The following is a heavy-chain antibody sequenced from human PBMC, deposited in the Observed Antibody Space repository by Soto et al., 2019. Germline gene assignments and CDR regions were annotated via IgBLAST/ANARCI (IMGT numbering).Heavy chain of an antibody. D-gene: IGHD1-7*01. CDR1: GGSFTSNNW. J-gene: IGHJ4*02. CDR2: IYRTGST. Sequence: PSETLSLTCAVSGGSFTSNNWWTWVRQPPGQGLEWIGEIYRTGSTNYNPSLKSRVTISLDKSENQFSLTVTSMTAADTAVYYCASRYPGTSVDYWGQGTLVTVSS. V-gene: IGHV4-4*02. CDR3: ASRYPGTSVDY.